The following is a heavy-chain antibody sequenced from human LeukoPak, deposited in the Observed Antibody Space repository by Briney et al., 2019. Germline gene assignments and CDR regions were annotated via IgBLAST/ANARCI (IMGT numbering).Heavy chain of an antibody. CDR1: GGSISSYY. CDR2: IYTSGST. CDR3: ARDSSMGSGWYPRPFDY. Sequence: SETLSLTCTVSGGSISSYYWSWSRQPAGKGLEWIGRIYTSGSTNYNPSLKSRVTMSVDTSKNQFSLKLSSVTAADTAVYYCARDSSMGSGWYPRPFDYWGQGTLVTVSS. D-gene: IGHD6-19*01. V-gene: IGHV4-4*07. J-gene: IGHJ4*02.